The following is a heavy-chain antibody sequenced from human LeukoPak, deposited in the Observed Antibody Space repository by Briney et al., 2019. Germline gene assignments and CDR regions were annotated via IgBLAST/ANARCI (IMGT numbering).Heavy chain of an antibody. V-gene: IGHV3-23*01. CDR2: ISGSGGST. D-gene: IGHD2-2*01. Sequence: GGSLRLSCAASGFTFSSYGMSWVRQALGKGLEWVSAISGSGGSTYYADSVKGRFTISRDNSKNTLYLQMNSLRAEDTAVYYCANSDASIDAFDIWGQGTMVTVSS. CDR3: ANSDASIDAFDI. J-gene: IGHJ3*02. CDR1: GFTFSSYG.